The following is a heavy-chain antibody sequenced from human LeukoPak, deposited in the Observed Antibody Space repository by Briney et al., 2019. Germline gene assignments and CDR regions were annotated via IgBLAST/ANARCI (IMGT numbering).Heavy chain of an antibody. CDR2: ISGNGGTT. J-gene: IGHJ6*03. V-gene: IGHV3-23*01. Sequence: PGGSLRLSCAASGFTFNSYAMSWVRQAPGKGLEWVSGISGNGGTTYFADSVKGRFAISRDTSKNTLYLQMNSLRVEDTAVYYCAKDFIRDYYHYYYMDVWGKGTTVTVSS. D-gene: IGHD2-21*01. CDR1: GFTFNSYA. CDR3: AKDFIRDYYHYYYMDV.